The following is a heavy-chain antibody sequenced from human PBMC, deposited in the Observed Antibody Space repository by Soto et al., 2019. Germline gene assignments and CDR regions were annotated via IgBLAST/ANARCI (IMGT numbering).Heavy chain of an antibody. CDR1: GFTFSSYG. CDR3: ARDGELRFLEWYGDAFDI. Sequence: QVQLVESGGGVVQPGRSLRLSCAASGFTFSSYGMLWVRQAPGKGLEWVAVIWYDGSNKYYADSVKGRFTISRDNSKNTLYLQMNSLRAEDTAVYYCARDGELRFLEWYGDAFDIWGQGTMVTVSS. V-gene: IGHV3-33*01. D-gene: IGHD3-3*01. CDR2: IWYDGSNK. J-gene: IGHJ3*02.